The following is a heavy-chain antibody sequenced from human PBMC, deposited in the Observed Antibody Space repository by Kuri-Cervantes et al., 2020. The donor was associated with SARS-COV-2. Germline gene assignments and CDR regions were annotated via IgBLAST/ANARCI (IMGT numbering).Heavy chain of an antibody. D-gene: IGHD2-21*01. Sequence: ASVKVSCKAPETTFPNYVINWVRQATGQGLEWMGMVKTNSGNTLYAQIFQGRVTMTRDTSTSTVYMELSSLTSEDTAIYYCYCAPKEGFDSWGQGTLVTVSS. CDR3: YCAPKEGFDS. J-gene: IGHJ4*02. CDR1: ETTFPNYV. V-gene: IGHV1-8*01. CDR2: VKTNSGNT.